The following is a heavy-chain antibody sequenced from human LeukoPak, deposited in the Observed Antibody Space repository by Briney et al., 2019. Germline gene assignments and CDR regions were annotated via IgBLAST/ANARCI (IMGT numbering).Heavy chain of an antibody. CDR2: IYSGGST. D-gene: IGHD3-22*01. CDR1: GFTVSSNY. CDR3: ARGSSSGYYNNWFDP. V-gene: IGHV3-53*01. J-gene: IGHJ5*02. Sequence: GGSLRLSCAASGFTVSSNYMSWVRQAPGKGLEWVSVIYSGGSTYYADSVKGRFTISRDNSKNTLYLQMNSLRAEDTAVYYCARGSSSGYYNNWFDPWGQGTLVTVSS.